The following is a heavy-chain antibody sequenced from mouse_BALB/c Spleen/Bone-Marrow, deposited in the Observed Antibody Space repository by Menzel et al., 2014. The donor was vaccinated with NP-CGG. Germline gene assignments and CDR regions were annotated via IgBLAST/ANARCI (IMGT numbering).Heavy chain of an antibody. J-gene: IGHJ4*01. CDR2: IDPENGDT. CDR1: AFNIKDYY. CDR3: SYGNFAMDY. V-gene: IGHV14-4*02. D-gene: IGHD2-1*01. Sequence: VQLKQSGAELVRSGASVKLSCTASAFNIKDYYMHWVKQRPEQGLEWIGWIDPENGDTEYAPKFQGKATMTADTSSNTAYLQLSSLTSEDTAVYYCSYGNFAMDYWGQGTSVTVSS.